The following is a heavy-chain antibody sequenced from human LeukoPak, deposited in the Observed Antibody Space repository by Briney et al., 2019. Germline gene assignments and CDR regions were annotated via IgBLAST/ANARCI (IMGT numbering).Heavy chain of an antibody. J-gene: IGHJ3*02. CDR3: ARDPPLTSENAFDI. D-gene: IGHD2-21*02. CDR2: ISAYNGNT. CDR1: GYTFTSYG. V-gene: IGHV1-18*01. Sequence: ASVKVSCKASGYTFTSYGISWVRQAPGQGLEWMGWISAYNGNTNYAQKLQGRVTMTTDTSTSTAYMELRSLRSDDTAVYYCARDPPLTSENAFDIWGQGTMVTVSS.